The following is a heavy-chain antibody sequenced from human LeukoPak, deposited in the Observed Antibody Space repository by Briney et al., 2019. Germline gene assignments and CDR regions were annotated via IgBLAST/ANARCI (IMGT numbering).Heavy chain of an antibody. V-gene: IGHV4-38-2*02. Sequence: SETLSLTCTVSGYFISSGYYWAWIRQPPGKGLEWIASIYHYGSPFYNPSLKSRVTISVDTSKNQFSVKLNSVTAADTAVYYCARIPSTVVTAAFDYWGQRTLVTVSS. D-gene: IGHD2-21*02. CDR1: GYFISSGYY. CDR3: ARIPSTVVTAAFDY. J-gene: IGHJ4*02. CDR2: IYHYGSP.